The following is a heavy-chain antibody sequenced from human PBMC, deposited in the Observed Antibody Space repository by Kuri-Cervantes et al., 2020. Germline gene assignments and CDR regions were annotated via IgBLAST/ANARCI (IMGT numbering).Heavy chain of an antibody. D-gene: IGHD3-3*01. CDR3: ARHHGDFGVVIPRPDFDY. Sequence: SETLSLTCAVSGVSISSGDWWSWVRQPPGKGLEWIGEIYYIGDTNYNPSLQSRVTISVDKSKNQFSLKLSSVTAADTAVYYCARHHGDFGVVIPRPDFDYWGQGTLVTVSS. V-gene: IGHV4-4*02. J-gene: IGHJ4*02. CDR2: IYYIGDT. CDR1: GVSISSGDW.